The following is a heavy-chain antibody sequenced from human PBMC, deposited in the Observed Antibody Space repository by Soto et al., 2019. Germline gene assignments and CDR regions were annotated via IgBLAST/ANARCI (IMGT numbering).Heavy chain of an antibody. V-gene: IGHV3-30-3*01. CDR2: ISYDGSNK. CDR1: GFTFSSYA. D-gene: IGHD2-2*01. Sequence: GGSLRLSCAASGFTFSSYAMHWVRQAPGKGLEWVAAISYDGSNKYYADSVKGRFTISRDNSKNTLFLQMNSLRGEDTAVYYCARGPSSLTRFDYWGQGTQVTVSS. CDR3: ARGPSSLTRFDY. J-gene: IGHJ4*02.